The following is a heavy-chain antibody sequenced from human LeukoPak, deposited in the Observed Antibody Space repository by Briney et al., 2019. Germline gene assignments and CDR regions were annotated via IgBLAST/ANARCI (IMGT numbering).Heavy chain of an antibody. Sequence: GGSLRLSCAASGFTFSNYWMHWVRQAAGKGLEWVANIKQDGTEKYYVDSVKGRFTISRDNAKNSLYLQMNSLRAEDTAVYYCARRYFDSWGQGTLVTVSS. V-gene: IGHV3-7*01. J-gene: IGHJ4*02. CDR1: GFTFSNYW. CDR2: IKQDGTEK. CDR3: ARRYFDS.